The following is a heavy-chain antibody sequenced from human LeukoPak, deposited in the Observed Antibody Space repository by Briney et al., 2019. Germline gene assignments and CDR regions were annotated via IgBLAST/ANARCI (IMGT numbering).Heavy chain of an antibody. CDR3: ARLFIVGASHGDAFDI. CDR1: GGSISSSSYY. CDR2: IYYSGST. V-gene: IGHV4-39*01. D-gene: IGHD1-26*01. J-gene: IGHJ3*02. Sequence: NSSETLSLTCTVSGGSISSSSYYWGWIRQPPGKGLEWIGSIYYSGSTYYNPSLKSRVTIPVDTSKNQFSLKLSSVTAADTAVYYCARLFIVGASHGDAFDIWGQGTMVTVSS.